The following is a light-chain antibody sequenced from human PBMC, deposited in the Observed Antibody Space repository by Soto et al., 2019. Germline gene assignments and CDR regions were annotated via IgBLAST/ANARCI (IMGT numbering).Light chain of an antibody. V-gene: IGLV2-23*01. CDR3: CSYAGSRTFV. CDR2: EGT. CDR1: SSDVGAYNH. J-gene: IGLJ3*02. Sequence: QSVLTQPASVSGSPGQSITVSCTGTSSDVGAYNHVSWYQQHPGKAPRLIIYEGTKRPSGISDRFSGSKSDNTASLTISGLRAEDEAHYHCCSYAGSRTFVFGGGTKLTVL.